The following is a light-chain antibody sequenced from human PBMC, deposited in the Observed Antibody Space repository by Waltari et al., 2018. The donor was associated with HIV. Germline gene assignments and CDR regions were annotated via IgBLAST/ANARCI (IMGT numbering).Light chain of an antibody. J-gene: IGLJ1*01. CDR1: KLGDKF. CDR2: QDT. CDR3: QAWDNKTGV. V-gene: IGLV3-1*01. Sequence: SYDLIQPPSVSVSPGQTARITCSGDKLGDKFASWYQQRAGQSPVLVIYQDTKRSSGIPERFSGSNSGNTATLTINGTQPMDEADYYCQAWDNKTGVFGPGTKVTVV.